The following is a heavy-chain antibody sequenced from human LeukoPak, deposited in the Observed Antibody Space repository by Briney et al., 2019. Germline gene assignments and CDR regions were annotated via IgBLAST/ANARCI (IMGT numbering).Heavy chain of an antibody. J-gene: IGHJ4*02. Sequence: SETLSLTCAVYGGSFSGYYWSWIRQPPGKGLEWIGYIYSSGNTNHNPSLKSRVTISIDTSKNQFSLKLRSVTAADTAVYYCARGELLLPYWGQGTLVTVSS. D-gene: IGHD1-26*01. V-gene: IGHV4-59*01. CDR3: ARGELLLPY. CDR2: IYSSGNT. CDR1: GGSFSGYY.